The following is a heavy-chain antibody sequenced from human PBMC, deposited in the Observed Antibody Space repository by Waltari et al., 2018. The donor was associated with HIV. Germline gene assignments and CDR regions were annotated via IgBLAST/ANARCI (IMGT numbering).Heavy chain of an antibody. CDR3: ARGPERRSGGFDM. V-gene: IGHV3-7*01. Sequence: EVQLVESGGGLVQSGESLRLSCAVSGFTFGSYWMSWVRQAPGKGLEWVANILEDGGDRYYVDSVKGRFTVSRDNAKNSLYLQMNSLRADDTAVYYCARGPERRSGGFDMWGQGTMVIVSS. CDR2: ILEDGGDR. CDR1: GFTFGSYW. D-gene: IGHD1-1*01. J-gene: IGHJ3*02.